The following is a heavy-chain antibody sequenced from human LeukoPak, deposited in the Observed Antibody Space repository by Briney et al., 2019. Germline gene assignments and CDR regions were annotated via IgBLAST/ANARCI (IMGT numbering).Heavy chain of an antibody. CDR3: ARDIYGLELAFDI. CDR1: GGSISSYY. J-gene: IGHJ3*02. CDR2: IYYSGST. V-gene: IGHV4-59*01. D-gene: IGHD1-26*01. Sequence: SETLFLTCTVSGGSISSYYWSWIRQPPGKGLEWIGYIYYSGSTNYNPSLKSRVTISVDTSKNQFSLKLSSVTAADTAVYYCARDIYGLELAFDIWGQGTMVTVSS.